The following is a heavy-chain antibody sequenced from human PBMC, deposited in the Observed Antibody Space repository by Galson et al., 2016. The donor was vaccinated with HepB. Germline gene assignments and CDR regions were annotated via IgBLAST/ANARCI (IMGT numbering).Heavy chain of an antibody. J-gene: IGHJ5*02. CDR1: GFTVGNNY. CDR3: ARDRGSSTPFDP. V-gene: IGHV3-53*01. D-gene: IGHD2-2*01. Sequence: SLRLSCAASGFTVGNNYMRWDRQAPGKGLEWVALIYSGGSTHYADSVKGRFTISRDNAKNTLYLQMNSLRAEDTAVYYCARDRGSSTPFDPWGQGTLVTVSS. CDR2: IYSGGST.